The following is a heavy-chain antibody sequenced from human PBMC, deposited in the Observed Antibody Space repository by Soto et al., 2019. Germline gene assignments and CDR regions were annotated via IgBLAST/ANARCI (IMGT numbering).Heavy chain of an antibody. CDR3: AREGGVWGSFRYFDY. Sequence: QVPLVQSGVEVQMPGASVKVSCKASGYTFTSYVINWLRQAPGQGLEWMGWISPYNGNTNYGQKLQGRVTMTTDTSTSIAYMELRSLRSDDTAVYYCAREGGVWGSFRYFDYWGQGTLVTVSS. V-gene: IGHV1-18*04. D-gene: IGHD3-16*02. CDR1: GYTFTSYV. CDR2: ISPYNGNT. J-gene: IGHJ4*02.